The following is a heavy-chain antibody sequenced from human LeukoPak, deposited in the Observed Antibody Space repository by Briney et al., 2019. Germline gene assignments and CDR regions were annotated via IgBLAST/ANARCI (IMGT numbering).Heavy chain of an antibody. V-gene: IGHV1-69*06. Sequence: SMKVSCKASGGTFSSYSISWVRQAPGQGLEWMGVIIPMFGTTTYAQRFQGRVTITADKSTSTAYMELSSLRTEDTALYYCAQGGYSYATGPIDYWGQGTLVTVSS. CDR3: AQGGYSYATGPIDY. D-gene: IGHD5-18*01. J-gene: IGHJ4*02. CDR1: GGTFSSYS. CDR2: IIPMFGTT.